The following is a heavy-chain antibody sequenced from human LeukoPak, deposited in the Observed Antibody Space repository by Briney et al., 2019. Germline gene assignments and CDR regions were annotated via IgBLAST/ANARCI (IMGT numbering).Heavy chain of an antibody. CDR1: GFTFSSYA. CDR2: ISYDGSNK. J-gene: IGHJ4*02. Sequence: GRSLRLSCAASGFTFSSYAMHWVRQAPGKGLEWVAVISYDGSNKYYADSVKGRFTISRDNPKNTLYLQMNSLRAEDTAVYYCAISIAAAEGVYWGQGTLVTVSS. CDR3: AISIAAAEGVY. D-gene: IGHD6-13*01. V-gene: IGHV3-30-3*01.